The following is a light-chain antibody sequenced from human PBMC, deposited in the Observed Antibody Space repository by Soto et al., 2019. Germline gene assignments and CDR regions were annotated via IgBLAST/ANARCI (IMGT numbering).Light chain of an antibody. CDR3: QQANSPPLT. V-gene: IGKV1-12*01. Sequence: DIQMTQSPSSVSASVGDRVTITCRASERINTYLAWYQQQPGKAPKLLIYAASSLQSGVPSRFSGSASWTEFTLTISNLQPEDFATYYCQQANSPPLTFGGGTKVDIK. CDR1: ERINTY. CDR2: AAS. J-gene: IGKJ4*01.